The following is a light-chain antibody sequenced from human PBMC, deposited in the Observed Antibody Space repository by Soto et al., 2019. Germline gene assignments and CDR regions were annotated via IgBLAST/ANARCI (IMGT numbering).Light chain of an antibody. Sequence: QSVLTQPASVSGSPGQSITISCTGSRSEVGGYNYVSWYQEHPGKAPKLMIYDVINRPSGVSNRFSGSKSGNTASLTISGLQAEDEAGYYCSSYTSSNTWVFGGGTKLTVL. V-gene: IGLV2-14*01. J-gene: IGLJ3*02. CDR3: SSYTSSNTWV. CDR1: RSEVGGYNY. CDR2: DVI.